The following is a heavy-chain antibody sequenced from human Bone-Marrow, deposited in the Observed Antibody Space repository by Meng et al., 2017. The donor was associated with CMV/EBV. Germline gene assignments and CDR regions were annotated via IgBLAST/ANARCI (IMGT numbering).Heavy chain of an antibody. CDR3: ARESGRGYDSSGYGV. CDR2: VNPSADST. Sequence: ASVKVSCKASGYTFTNHYMHWVRQAPGQGLEWMGIVNPSADSTNYAQKFQGRVTMTRDTATSTVYMELSRLRSDDTAVYYCARESGRGYDSSGYGVWGQGTLVTVSS. J-gene: IGHJ4*02. V-gene: IGHV1-46*01. D-gene: IGHD3-22*01. CDR1: GYTFTNHY.